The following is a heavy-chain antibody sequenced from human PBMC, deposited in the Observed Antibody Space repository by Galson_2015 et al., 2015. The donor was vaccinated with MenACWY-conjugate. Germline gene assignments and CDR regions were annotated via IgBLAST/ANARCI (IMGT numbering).Heavy chain of an antibody. CDR1: GGTFSSYA. D-gene: IGHD2-2*02. Sequence: SVKVSCKASGGTFSSYAISWVRQAPGRGLEWMGGIIPIFGTANYAQRFQGRVMITADESSSTAYMELSSLRSEDTAVYYCARGGLGYCSSTSCYTLDYWGQGTLVPVSS. J-gene: IGHJ4*02. CDR2: IIPIFGTA. CDR3: ARGGLGYCSSTSCYTLDY. V-gene: IGHV1-69*13.